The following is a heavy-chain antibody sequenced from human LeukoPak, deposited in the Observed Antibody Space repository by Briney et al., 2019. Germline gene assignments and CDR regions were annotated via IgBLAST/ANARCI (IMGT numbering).Heavy chain of an antibody. J-gene: IGHJ6*03. Sequence: GGSLRLSCAASDFSFSNYAMSWVRQAPGKGLEWVSAVSNRGGSTYYADSVKGRFTISRDNAKNSLYLQMNSLGAEDTAVYYCARESSGGAHYYMDVWGKGTTVTISS. CDR3: ARESSGGAHYYMDV. CDR2: VSNRGGST. D-gene: IGHD6-19*01. CDR1: DFSFSNYA. V-gene: IGHV3-23*01.